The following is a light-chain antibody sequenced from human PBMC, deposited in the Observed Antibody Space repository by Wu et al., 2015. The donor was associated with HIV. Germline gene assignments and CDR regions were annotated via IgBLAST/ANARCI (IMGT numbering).Light chain of an antibody. CDR1: QTISSY. J-gene: IGKJ3*01. Sequence: DIQMTQSPSSLSASVGDRVIITCRASQTISSYLNWYQQKPGKAPKLLIYGASSLQSGVPSRFSGSGSETDFTLTIYNLQPDDFAIYFCQQSYGPFFTFGPGTKVDIK. CDR2: GAS. V-gene: IGKV1-39*01. CDR3: QQSYGPFFT.